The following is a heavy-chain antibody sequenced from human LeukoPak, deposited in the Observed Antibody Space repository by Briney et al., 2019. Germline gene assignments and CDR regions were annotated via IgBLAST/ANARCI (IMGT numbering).Heavy chain of an antibody. CDR1: GFTFSSYA. J-gene: IGHJ3*02. D-gene: IGHD2-2*01. CDR3: AKDLTWRSYQLLGLAFDI. Sequence: GGSLKLSCAASGFTFSSYAMSWVRQAPGKGLEWVSAISGSGGSTYYADSVKGRFTISRDNSKNTLYLQMNSLRAEDTAVYYCAKDLTWRSYQLLGLAFDIWGQGTMVTVSS. V-gene: IGHV3-23*01. CDR2: ISGSGGST.